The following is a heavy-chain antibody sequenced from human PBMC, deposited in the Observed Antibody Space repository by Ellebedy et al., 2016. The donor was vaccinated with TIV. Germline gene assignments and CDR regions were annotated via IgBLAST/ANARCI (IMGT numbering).Heavy chain of an antibody. CDR3: ARASGSGPCY. V-gene: IGHV3-7*01. J-gene: IGHJ4*02. CDR1: GFTFSSYW. D-gene: IGHD3-10*01. Sequence: GGSLRLXXAASGFTFSSYWMSWVRQAPGKGLEWVANIKEDGSEKYYVDSVKGRFTISRDNAKNSVYLQMNNLRAEDTAVYYCARASGSGPCYWGQGTLVTVSS. CDR2: IKEDGSEK.